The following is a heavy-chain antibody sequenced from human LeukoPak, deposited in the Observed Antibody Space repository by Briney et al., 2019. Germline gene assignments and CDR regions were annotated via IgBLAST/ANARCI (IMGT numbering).Heavy chain of an antibody. J-gene: IGHJ4*02. CDR2: IKSDGSYT. CDR3: AASGRSYLDY. CDR1: GFTFSSYW. Sequence: TGGSLRLSCAASGFTFSSYWMHWVRQAPGKGLVWVSRIKSDGSYTDYADSVKGRFTISRDNAKNTLYLQMNSLRAEDTAVYYCAASGRSYLDYWGQGTLVTVSS. D-gene: IGHD5-12*01. V-gene: IGHV3-74*01.